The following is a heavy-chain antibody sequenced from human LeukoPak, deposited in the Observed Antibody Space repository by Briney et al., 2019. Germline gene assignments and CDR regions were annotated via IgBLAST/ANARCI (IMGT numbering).Heavy chain of an antibody. J-gene: IGHJ5*02. CDR2: ISAYNGDT. CDR1: GYTFTSYG. CDR3: ARSPYRGYVNNWFDP. V-gene: IGHV1-18*01. D-gene: IGHD5-12*01. Sequence: ASVKVSCKASGYTFTSYGVSWVRQAPGQGLEWMGWISAYNGDTNYAQKLQGRVTMTTDTSTRTAYMELRSLRSDDTAVYYCARSPYRGYVNNWFDPWGQGTLVTVSS.